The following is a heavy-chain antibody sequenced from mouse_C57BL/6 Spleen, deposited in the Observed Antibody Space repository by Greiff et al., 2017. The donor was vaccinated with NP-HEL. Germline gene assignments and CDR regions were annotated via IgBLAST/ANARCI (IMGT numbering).Heavy chain of an antibody. Sequence: EVQLQQSGAELVRPGASVKLSCTASGFNIKDYYMHWVKQRPEQGLEWIGRIDPEDGDTEYAPKFQGKATMTADTSSNTAYLQLSSLTSEDTAVYYCPLGAYGNFYYAMDYWGQGTSVTVSS. CDR1: GFNIKDYY. D-gene: IGHD2-1*01. CDR3: PLGAYGNFYYAMDY. CDR2: IDPEDGDT. V-gene: IGHV14-1*01. J-gene: IGHJ4*01.